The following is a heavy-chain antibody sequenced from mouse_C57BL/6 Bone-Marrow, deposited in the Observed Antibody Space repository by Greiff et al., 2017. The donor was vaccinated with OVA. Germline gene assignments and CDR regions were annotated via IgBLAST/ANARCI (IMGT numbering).Heavy chain of an antibody. Sequence: QVQLKQPGAELVKPGASVKVSCKASGYTFTSYWMHWVKQRPGQGLEWIGRIHPSDSDTNYNQKFKGKATLTVDKSSSTAYMQLSSLTSEDSAVYYCAMGGIDGYYEGFAYWGQGTLVTVSA. CDR2: IHPSDSDT. J-gene: IGHJ3*01. D-gene: IGHD2-3*01. CDR3: AMGGIDGYYEGFAY. CDR1: GYTFTSYW. V-gene: IGHV1-74*01.